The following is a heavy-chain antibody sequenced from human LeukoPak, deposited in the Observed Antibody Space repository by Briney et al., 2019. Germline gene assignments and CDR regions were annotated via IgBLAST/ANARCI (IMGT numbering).Heavy chain of an antibody. D-gene: IGHD3-3*01. J-gene: IGHJ6*03. Sequence: ASVKVSCKASGYTFTDYYIHWVRQAPGQGLEWMGWINPNTGGTNYAQKLQGRVTMTTDTSTSTAYMELRSLRSDDTAVYYCARSGRFLEWLLYRDYYMDVWGKGTTVTVSS. CDR2: INPNTGGT. CDR1: GYTFTDYY. CDR3: ARSGRFLEWLLYRDYYMDV. V-gene: IGHV1-2*02.